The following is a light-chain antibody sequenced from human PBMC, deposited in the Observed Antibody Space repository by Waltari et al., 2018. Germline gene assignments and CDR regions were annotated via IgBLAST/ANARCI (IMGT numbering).Light chain of an antibody. J-gene: IGKJ3*01. CDR3: MQALQTPPA. Sequence: DIVMTQSPLSLPVTPGXPASISXRXSQSLLHSNGYHYLDWYLQKPGQSRQVLIYLGSNRASGVHDRFSGSGXXTDCTLKXXRVEAEDXGVYXCMQALQTPPAXXXXXKVDXK. V-gene: IGKV2-28*01. CDR1: QSLLHSNGYHY. CDR2: LGS.